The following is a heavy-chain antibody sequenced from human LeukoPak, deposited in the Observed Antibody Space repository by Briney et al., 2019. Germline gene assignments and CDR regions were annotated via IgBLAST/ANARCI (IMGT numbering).Heavy chain of an antibody. V-gene: IGHV3-23*01. D-gene: IGHD4-17*01. J-gene: IGHJ4*02. CDR1: GFTFSSYA. CDR2: ISGSGGST. Sequence: GGSLRLSCAASGFTFSSYAMSWVRQAPGKGLEWVSAISGSGGSTYYADSVKGWFTISRDNSKNTLYLQMNSLRAEDTAVYYCPKLGDYGDHLDYFDYWGQRTLVTVSS. CDR3: PKLGDYGDHLDYFDY.